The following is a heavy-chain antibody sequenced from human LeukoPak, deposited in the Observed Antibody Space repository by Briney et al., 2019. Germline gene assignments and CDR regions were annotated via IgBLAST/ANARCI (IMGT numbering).Heavy chain of an antibody. CDR2: ISGSSSYI. D-gene: IGHD2-15*01. CDR1: GFTFSSYS. CDR3: VRGRERVASTNNWFDP. Sequence: PGGSLRLSCAGSGFTFSSYSMNWVRQAPGKGLEWVSSISGSSSYIYYADSVKGRFTISRDNAKNSLHLQINSLRAEDTAIYYCVRGRERVASTNNWFDPWGHGTLVTVSS. J-gene: IGHJ5*02. V-gene: IGHV3-21*01.